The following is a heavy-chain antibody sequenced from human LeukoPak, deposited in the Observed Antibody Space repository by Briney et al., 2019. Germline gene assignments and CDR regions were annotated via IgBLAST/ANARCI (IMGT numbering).Heavy chain of an antibody. V-gene: IGHV4-59*01. CDR2: IFYSGTT. D-gene: IGHD3-22*01. CDR1: GGSISSYY. Sequence: PSQTLSLTCTVSGGSISSYYWSWIRQPPGKGLEWIGFIFYSGTTNYNPSLKSRVTISVDTSKNQFSLKLSSVTAADTAVYYCARGGWNKFDYWGQGTLVTVSS. CDR3: ARGGWNKFDY. J-gene: IGHJ4*02.